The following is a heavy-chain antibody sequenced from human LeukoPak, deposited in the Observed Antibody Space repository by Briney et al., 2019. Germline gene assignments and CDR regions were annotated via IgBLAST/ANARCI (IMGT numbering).Heavy chain of an antibody. CDR1: GYTFTSYG. CDR2: ISAYNGNT. D-gene: IGHD3-9*01. J-gene: IGHJ4*02. V-gene: IGHV1-18*01. CDR3: ARDLVGSHTGYSSGAWDY. Sequence: ASVKVSCKASGYTFTSYGISWVRQAPGQGLEWMGWISAYNGNTNYAQKLQGRVTITADESTSTAYMELSSLRPEDTAVYYCARDLVGSHTGYSSGAWDYWGQGTLVTVSS.